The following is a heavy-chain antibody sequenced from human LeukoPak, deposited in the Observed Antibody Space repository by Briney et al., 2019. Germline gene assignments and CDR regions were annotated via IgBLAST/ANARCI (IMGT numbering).Heavy chain of an antibody. J-gene: IGHJ4*02. CDR1: GFTFSTYG. CDR2: ISYDGSNK. Sequence: PGRSLRLSCAASGFTFSTYGMHWVRQAPGKGLEWVAVISYDGSNKYDADSVRGRFAISRDNYKNTLYLQMNSLRAEDTAVYYCARDRGYSYADHWGQGTLVTVSS. CDR3: ARDRGYSYADH. V-gene: IGHV3-30*03. D-gene: IGHD5-24*01.